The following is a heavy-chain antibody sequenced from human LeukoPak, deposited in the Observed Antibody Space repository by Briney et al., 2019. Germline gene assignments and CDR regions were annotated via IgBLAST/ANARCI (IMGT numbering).Heavy chain of an antibody. CDR3: ARSYHPSPGSPLDY. Sequence: SETLSLTCTVSGGSISTGTYYWSWIRQPPGKGLEWIGYIYYSGSTNYNPSLKSRVTISVDTSKNQFSLKLSSVTAADTAVYYCARSYHPSPGSPLDYWGQGTLVTVSS. D-gene: IGHD3-10*01. V-gene: IGHV4-61*01. CDR2: IYYSGST. CDR1: GGSISTGTYY. J-gene: IGHJ4*02.